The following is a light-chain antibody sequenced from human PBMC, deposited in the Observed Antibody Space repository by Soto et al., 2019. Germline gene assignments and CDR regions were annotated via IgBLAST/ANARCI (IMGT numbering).Light chain of an antibody. CDR2: ETF. CDR1: SSDVGGYNR. Sequence: QSVLTQPPSASGSPGQSVTISCTGTSSDVGGYNRVSWYQQHPGKVPRLIIYETFKRPSGVPDRFSGSQSGNTASLTVSGTQAADQAHYSSCSYAASKNYYLFGSGTKVTV. J-gene: IGLJ1*01. V-gene: IGLV2-8*01. CDR3: CSYAASKNYYL.